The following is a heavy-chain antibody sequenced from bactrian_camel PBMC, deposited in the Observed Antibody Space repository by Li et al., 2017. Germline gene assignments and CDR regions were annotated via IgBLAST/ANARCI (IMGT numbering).Heavy chain of an antibody. CDR3: AARAGDICAVYETLYSY. V-gene: IGHV3S55*01. D-gene: IGHD3*01. Sequence: HVQLVESGGGSVQTGGSLRLSCAPSGLSVSDFSMAWFRQSPGKEREAVAAIRRDDLTAYTDSVKGRFTISKDNTKSTLHLQMNSLKHEDTAIYYCAARAGDICAVYETLYSYWGQGTQVTVS. CDR1: GLSVSDFS. CDR2: IRRDDLT. J-gene: IGHJ4*01.